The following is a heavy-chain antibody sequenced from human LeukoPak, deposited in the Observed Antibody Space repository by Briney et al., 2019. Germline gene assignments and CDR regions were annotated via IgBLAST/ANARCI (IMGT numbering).Heavy chain of an antibody. Sequence: KPSETLSLTCAVYGGSFSGYYWSWIRQPPGKGLEWIGSIYYSGSTYYNPSLKSRVTISVDTSKNQFSLKLSSVTAADTAVYYCARHGAAAAVLWGQGTLVTVSS. V-gene: IGHV4-34*01. J-gene: IGHJ4*02. CDR2: IYYSGST. CDR3: ARHGAAAAVL. CDR1: GGSFSGYY. D-gene: IGHD6-13*01.